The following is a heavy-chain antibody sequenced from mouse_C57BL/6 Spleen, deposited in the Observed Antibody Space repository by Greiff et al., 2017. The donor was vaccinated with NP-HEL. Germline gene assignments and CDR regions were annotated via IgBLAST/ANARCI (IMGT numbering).Heavy chain of an antibody. Sequence: VQLQQSGAELVKPGASVKISCKASGYAFSSYWMNWVKQRPGKGLEWIGQIYPGDGDTNYNGKFKGKATLTADKSSSTAYMQLSSLTSEDSAVYFCAREDYDGGPWFAYWGQGTLVTVSA. J-gene: IGHJ3*01. CDR3: AREDYDGGPWFAY. V-gene: IGHV1-80*01. CDR1: GYAFSSYW. CDR2: IYPGDGDT. D-gene: IGHD2-4*01.